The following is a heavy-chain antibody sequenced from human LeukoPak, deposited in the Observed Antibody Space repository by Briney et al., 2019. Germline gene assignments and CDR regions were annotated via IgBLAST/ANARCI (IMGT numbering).Heavy chain of an antibody. CDR3: ASLRQLPSGGNRWFDP. V-gene: IGHV4-30-4*01. J-gene: IGHJ5*02. D-gene: IGHD2-2*01. Sequence: SETLSLTCTVSGGSINNGHNYWSWIRQPPGRALEWIGFIFYRGTAYYNPSLKSRVTISVDTSKNQFPLKLSSVTAADRAVYYCASLRQLPSGGNRWFDPWGQGTLVTV. CDR1: GGSINNGHNY. CDR2: IFYRGTA.